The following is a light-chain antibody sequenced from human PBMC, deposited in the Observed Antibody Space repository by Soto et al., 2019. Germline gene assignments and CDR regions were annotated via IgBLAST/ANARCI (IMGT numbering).Light chain of an antibody. Sequence: ITLTQSPGTLSLSPGERATLSCRASQSVTNSLAWFQQKPGQAPRLLIYDASKRPPGVPARFSGSGSGTDFTLTNSSLEPEDFAVYYCHQRGAWPLTFGGGTTVEI. CDR3: HQRGAWPLT. J-gene: IGKJ4*01. CDR1: QSVTNS. V-gene: IGKV3-11*01. CDR2: DAS.